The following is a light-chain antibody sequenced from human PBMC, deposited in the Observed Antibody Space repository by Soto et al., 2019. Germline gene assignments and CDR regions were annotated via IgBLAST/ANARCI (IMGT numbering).Light chain of an antibody. V-gene: IGLV2-14*01. Sequence: QSALTQPASVSGSPGQSITISCTGTSSDVGRYHYVSWYQHHPGKAPKLILYEVTNRPSGVSNRFSGSKSGNTASLTISGRQAEDEADYHCSSYTTSNTWVFGGGTKLTVL. CDR3: SSYTTSNTWV. CDR2: EVT. CDR1: SSDVGRYHY. J-gene: IGLJ3*02.